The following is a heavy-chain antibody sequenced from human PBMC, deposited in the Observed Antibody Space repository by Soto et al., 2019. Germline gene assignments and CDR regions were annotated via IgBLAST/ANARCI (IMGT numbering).Heavy chain of an antibody. Sequence: EVQLVESGGGLVQPGRSLRLSCAASGFTFDDYAMHWVRQAPGKGLEWVSGISWNSGSIGYADSVKGRFTISRDNAKNSLYRQMNSLRAEDTALYYCAKVGEGQLTFPKYGMDVWGQGTTVTVSS. J-gene: IGHJ6*02. CDR1: GFTFDDYA. CDR3: AKVGEGQLTFPKYGMDV. V-gene: IGHV3-9*01. CDR2: ISWNSGSI. D-gene: IGHD6-6*01.